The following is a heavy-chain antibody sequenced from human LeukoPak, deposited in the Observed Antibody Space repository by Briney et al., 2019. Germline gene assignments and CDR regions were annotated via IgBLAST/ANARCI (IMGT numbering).Heavy chain of an antibody. CDR3: ARVAAAAYDY. V-gene: IGHV4-39*07. Sequence: KPSETLSLTCTVSGGSISSSSHYWGWIRQPPGKGLEWIGSIYYSGSTNYNPSLKSRVTISVDTSKNQFSLKLSSVTAADTAVYYCARVAAAAYDYWGQGTLVTVSS. D-gene: IGHD6-13*01. J-gene: IGHJ4*02. CDR2: IYYSGST. CDR1: GGSISSSSHY.